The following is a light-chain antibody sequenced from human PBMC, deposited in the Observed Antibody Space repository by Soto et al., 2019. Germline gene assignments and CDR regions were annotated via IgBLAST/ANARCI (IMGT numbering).Light chain of an antibody. V-gene: IGLV2-14*03. J-gene: IGLJ2*01. CDR3: SSYTSSNTGV. CDR1: SSDVGGYDY. Sequence: QSALTQPASVSGSPGQSITISCTGTSSDVGGYDYVSWYQHHPGKAPKLMIYDVSNRPSGVSNRFSGSKSGNTASLTISGLQAEDEADYYCSSYTSSNTGVFGGGPKLTVL. CDR2: DVS.